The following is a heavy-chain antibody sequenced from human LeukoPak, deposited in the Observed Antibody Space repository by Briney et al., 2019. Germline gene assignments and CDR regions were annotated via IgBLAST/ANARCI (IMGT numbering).Heavy chain of an antibody. Sequence: ASVKVSCKASGGTFSSYAISWVRQAPGQGLEWMGGIIPIFGTANYAQKFQGRVTITADKSTSIAYMELSSLRSEDTAVYYCARARNSQGAVAGPDYWGQGTLVTVSS. V-gene: IGHV1-69*06. J-gene: IGHJ4*02. CDR1: GGTFSSYA. CDR3: ARARNSQGAVAGPDY. CDR2: IIPIFGTA. D-gene: IGHD6-19*01.